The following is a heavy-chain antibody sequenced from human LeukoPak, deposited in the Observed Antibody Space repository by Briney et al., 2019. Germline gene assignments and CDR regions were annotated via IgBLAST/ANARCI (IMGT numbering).Heavy chain of an antibody. J-gene: IGHJ4*02. CDR2: ISSSGGTI. D-gene: IGHD5-18*01. CDR3: ARDNTAMVKK. Sequence: SGGSLRLSCAASGFTFSDYYMSWIRQAPVKGLEWVSYISSSGGTIYYADSVKGRFTISRDNAKNSLYLQMNSLRAEDTAVYYCARDNTAMVKKWGQGTLVTVSS. V-gene: IGHV3-11*01. CDR1: GFTFSDYY.